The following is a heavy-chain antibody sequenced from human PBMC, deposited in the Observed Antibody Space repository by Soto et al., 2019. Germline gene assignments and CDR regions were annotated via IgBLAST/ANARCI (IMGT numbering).Heavy chain of an antibody. V-gene: IGHV3-7*01. D-gene: IGHD1-26*01. J-gene: IGHJ4*02. CDR3: ARGPELGSYPLSGLVY. CDR1: GFTFSTYW. Sequence: EVQLVESGGGLVQPGGSLRLSCAASGFTFSTYWMNWVRQAPGKGLEWVANIKQDASEKYYVDSVKGRFTISRDNAKNSLYVQMDSLSAKDTAVFFCARGPELGSYPLSGLVYWGQGSLVTVSS. CDR2: IKQDASEK.